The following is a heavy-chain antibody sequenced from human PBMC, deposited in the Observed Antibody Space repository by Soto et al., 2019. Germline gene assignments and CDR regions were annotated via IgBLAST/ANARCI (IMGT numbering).Heavy chain of an antibody. Sequence: PSQTLSLTCAISGDSVSRHTAAWHWIRQSPSRGLEWLGRTYYRSKWFSDYAVSVKSRITISPDTAKNQVSLNLSSVTPEDTAVYYCARVLYYDDSGYYDDPPLDYWGQGTLVTVSS. CDR2: TYYRSKWFS. CDR1: GDSVSRHTAA. CDR3: ARVLYYDDSGYYDDPPLDY. V-gene: IGHV6-1*01. D-gene: IGHD3-22*01. J-gene: IGHJ4*02.